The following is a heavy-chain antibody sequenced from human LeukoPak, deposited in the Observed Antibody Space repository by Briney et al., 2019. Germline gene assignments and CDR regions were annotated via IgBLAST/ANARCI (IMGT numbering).Heavy chain of an antibody. J-gene: IGHJ6*04. CDR3: AELGITMIGGV. Sequence: GGSLRLSCAASGFTFSSYTMNWVRQAPGKGLEWVSLINSGNTYIHYADSVKGRFTISRDNAKNSLHLQMNSLRAEDTAVYYCAELGITMIGGVWGKGTTVTISS. CDR2: INSGNTYI. V-gene: IGHV3-21*01. D-gene: IGHD3-10*02. CDR1: GFTFSSYT.